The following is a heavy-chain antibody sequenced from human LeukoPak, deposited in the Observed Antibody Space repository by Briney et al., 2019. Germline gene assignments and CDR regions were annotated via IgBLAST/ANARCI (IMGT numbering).Heavy chain of an antibody. CDR2: ITSSSSYI. D-gene: IGHD6-6*01. V-gene: IGHV3-21*01. CDR3: ARSATSSSSRINWFDA. CDR1: GFTFSAYA. J-gene: IGHJ5*02. Sequence: GTSLRLSCAGSGFTFSAYAIHWVRQAPGKGLEWVSSITSSSSYIFYVDSVKGRFTISRDNAKNSLHLQMDSLRAEDSAVYYCARSATSSSSRINWFDAWGQGTLVTVSS.